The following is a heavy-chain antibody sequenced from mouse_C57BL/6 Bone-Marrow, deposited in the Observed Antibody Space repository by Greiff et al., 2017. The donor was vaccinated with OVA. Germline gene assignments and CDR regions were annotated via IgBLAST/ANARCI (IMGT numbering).Heavy chain of an antibody. V-gene: IGHV1-82*01. D-gene: IGHD2-1*01. CDR1: GYAFSSSW. CDR2: IYPGDGDT. CDR3: ARGNYCNRDY. Sequence: QVQLQQSGPELVKPGASVKISCKASGYAFSSSWMNWVKQRPGQGLEWIGRIYPGDGDTNYNGKFKGKATLTADKSSSPAYMQLSSLTSEDSAVYFCARGNYCNRDYWGQGTTLTVSS. J-gene: IGHJ2*01.